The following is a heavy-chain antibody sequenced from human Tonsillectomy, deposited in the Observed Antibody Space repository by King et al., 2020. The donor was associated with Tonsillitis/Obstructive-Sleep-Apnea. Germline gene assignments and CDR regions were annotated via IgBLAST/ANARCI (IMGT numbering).Heavy chain of an antibody. J-gene: IGHJ6*02. CDR2: IYYRGST. CDR3: ARGMGITLFRGPLGMDV. V-gene: IGHV4-31*03. D-gene: IGHD3-10*01. Sequence: VQLQESGPGLVKPSQTLSLTCTVSGGSISRGGYYWNWIRQHPGKGLEWIGYIYYRGSTNYNPSLKSRVTMSVDTSKNQFSLKLSSVTAADTAVYYCARGMGITLFRGPLGMDVWGQGTTVTVSS. CDR1: GGSISRGGYY.